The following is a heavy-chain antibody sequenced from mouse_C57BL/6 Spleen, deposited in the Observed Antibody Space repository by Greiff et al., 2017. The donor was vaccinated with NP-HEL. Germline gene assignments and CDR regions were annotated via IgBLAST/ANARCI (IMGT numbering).Heavy chain of an antibody. Sequence: QVQLKESGPGILQSSQTLSLTCSFSGFSLSTSGMGVSWIRQPSGKGLEWLAHIYWDDDKRYNPSLKSRLTISKDTSRNQVFLKITSVDTADTATYYCARRADYYGSRSHWYFDVWGTGTTVTVSS. J-gene: IGHJ1*03. V-gene: IGHV8-12*01. CDR3: ARRADYYGSRSHWYFDV. CDR2: IYWDDDK. CDR1: GFSLSTSGMG. D-gene: IGHD1-1*01.